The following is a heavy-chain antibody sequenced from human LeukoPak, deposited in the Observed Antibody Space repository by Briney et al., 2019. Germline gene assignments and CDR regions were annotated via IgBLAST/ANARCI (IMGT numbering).Heavy chain of an antibody. Sequence: ASVKVSCKASGYTFTSYDINWVRQATGQGLEWMGRINPNSGNTDYAQKFQGRVTITRDTSISTAYMELSSLRSEDTAVYYCARGVGHRGQEHSYVYYFDYWGQGPLVTVSS. D-gene: IGHD5-18*01. CDR1: GYTFTSYD. CDR3: ARGVGHRGQEHSYVYYFDY. V-gene: IGHV1-8*01. CDR2: INPNSGNT. J-gene: IGHJ4*02.